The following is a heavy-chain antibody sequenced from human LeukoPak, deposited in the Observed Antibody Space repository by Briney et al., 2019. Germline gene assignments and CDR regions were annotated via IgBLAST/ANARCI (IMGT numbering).Heavy chain of an antibody. CDR2: INHSGST. D-gene: IGHD3-22*01. CDR3: TRGLYYYDSSGYYNN. Sequence: PSETLSLTCAVYGGSFSGYYWSWIRQPPGKGLEWIGEINHSGSTNYNPSLKSRVTISVDTSKNQFSLKLSSVTAADTAVYYCTRGLYYYDSSGYYNNWGQGTLVTVSS. CDR1: GGSFSGYY. V-gene: IGHV4-34*01. J-gene: IGHJ4*02.